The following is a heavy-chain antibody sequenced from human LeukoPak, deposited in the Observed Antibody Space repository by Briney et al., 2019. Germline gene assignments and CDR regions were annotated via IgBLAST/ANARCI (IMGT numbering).Heavy chain of an antibody. J-gene: IGHJ6*02. CDR1: GYTFTGYY. D-gene: IGHD3-10*01. CDR2: ISPNSGGT. CDR3: AVGDITMVRGVISNYYGMDV. V-gene: IGHV1-2*02. Sequence: ASVKVSCKASGYTFTGYYMHWVRQAPGQGLEWMGWISPNSGGTNYAQKFQGRVTMTRDTSISTAYMELSRLRSDDTAVYYCAVGDITMVRGVISNYYGMDVWGQGTTVTVSS.